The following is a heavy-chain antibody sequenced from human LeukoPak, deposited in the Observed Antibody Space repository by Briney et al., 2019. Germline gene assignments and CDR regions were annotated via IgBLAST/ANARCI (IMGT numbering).Heavy chain of an antibody. CDR3: ARDALYCSSTSCYRYWYFDV. V-gene: IGHV4-39*07. D-gene: IGHD2-2*01. CDR2: IYYSGST. J-gene: IGHJ2*01. Sequence: SETLSLTCTVSGGSISSSSYYWGWIRQPPGKGLEWIGNIYYSGSTYYNPSLKSRVTISVDTSKNQFSLKLSSVTAADTAVYYCARDALYCSSTSCYRYWYFDVWGRGTLVTVSS. CDR1: GGSISSSSYY.